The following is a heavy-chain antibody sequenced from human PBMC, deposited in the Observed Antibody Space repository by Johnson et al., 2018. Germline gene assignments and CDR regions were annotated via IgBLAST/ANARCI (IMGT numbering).Heavy chain of an antibody. CDR1: GFTFSSYW. Sequence: VQLVQSGGGLVQPGGSLRLSCAASGFTFSSYWMSWVRQAPGKGLEWVANIKQDGSEKYYVDSVKGRFTISKDNAKNSLYLQMNSLGAEDTAVYYCARVPNSSGYYTGDAFDIWGQGTMVTVSS. J-gene: IGHJ3*02. CDR3: ARVPNSSGYYTGDAFDI. V-gene: IGHV3-7*01. D-gene: IGHD3-22*01. CDR2: IKQDGSEK.